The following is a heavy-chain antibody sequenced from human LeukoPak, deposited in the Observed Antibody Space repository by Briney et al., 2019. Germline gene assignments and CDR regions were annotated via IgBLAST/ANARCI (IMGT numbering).Heavy chain of an antibody. CDR1: GYTFTNYG. D-gene: IGHD2-2*01. J-gene: IGHJ3*02. CDR2: ISPYNDYT. Sequence: GASVKVSCKASGYTFTNYGICWVRQAPGQGLEWMGWISPYNDYTNYAQRLQGRVTMTTDTSTSTGYMELRSLRSDDTAVYYCARWYCSSTSCYAGAFDMWGQGTMVTVSS. V-gene: IGHV1-18*04. CDR3: ARWYCSSTSCYAGAFDM.